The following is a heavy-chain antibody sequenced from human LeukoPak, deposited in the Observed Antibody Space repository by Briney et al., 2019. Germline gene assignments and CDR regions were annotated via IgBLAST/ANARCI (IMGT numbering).Heavy chain of an antibody. Sequence: GGSLRLSCAASGFTFSNAWMSWVRQAPGKGLEWVGRIESKTDGGTTDYAAPVKGRFTISRDDSKNTLYLQMNSLKTEDTAVYYCTTDLLRIVHIDYWGQGTLVTVSS. CDR2: IESKTDGGTT. J-gene: IGHJ4*02. D-gene: IGHD1-26*01. CDR3: TTDLLRIVHIDY. V-gene: IGHV3-15*04. CDR1: GFTFSNAW.